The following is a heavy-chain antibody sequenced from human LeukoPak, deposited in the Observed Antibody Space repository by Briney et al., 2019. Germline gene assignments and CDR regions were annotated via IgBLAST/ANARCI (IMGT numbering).Heavy chain of an antibody. CDR1: GFTFSNYS. V-gene: IGHV3-48*01. CDR3: ASAKRNGFDI. Sequence: GGSLRLSCAASGFTFSNYSMNWVRQAPGKGLEWVSYVIRSSSTIYYADSVKGRFTISRDNAKNSLYLQMNSLRAEDTAVYYCASAKRNGFDIWGQGTMVTVSS. J-gene: IGHJ3*02. CDR2: VIRSSSTI.